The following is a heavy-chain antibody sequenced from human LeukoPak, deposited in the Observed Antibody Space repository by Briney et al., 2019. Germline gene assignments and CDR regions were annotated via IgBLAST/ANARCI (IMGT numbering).Heavy chain of an antibody. CDR3: ARAKCGGDCLSYYYYYMDV. D-gene: IGHD2-21*02. J-gene: IGHJ6*03. V-gene: IGHV3-48*03. Sequence: GGSLRLSCAASGFTFSSYEMNWVRQAPGKGLEWVSYISSSGSTIYYADSVKGRFTISRDNAKNSLYLQMNSLRAEDTAVYYCARAKCGGDCLSYYYYYMDVWGKGTTVTVSS. CDR1: GFTFSSYE. CDR2: ISSSGSTI.